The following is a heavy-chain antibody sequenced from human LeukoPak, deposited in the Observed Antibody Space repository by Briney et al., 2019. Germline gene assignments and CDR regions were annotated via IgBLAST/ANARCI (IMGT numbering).Heavy chain of an antibody. CDR3: ARDPDDSSSSLYFQH. CDR1: GYTFTGYY. V-gene: IGHV1-2*06. Sequence: ASVTVSXTASGYTFTGYYMHWMRQAPGQGLEWMGRINPNSGGTNYAQKFQGRVTMTRDTSISTAYMELSRLRSDDTAVYYCARDPDDSSSSLYFQHWGQGTLVTVSS. CDR2: INPNSGGT. D-gene: IGHD6-6*01. J-gene: IGHJ1*01.